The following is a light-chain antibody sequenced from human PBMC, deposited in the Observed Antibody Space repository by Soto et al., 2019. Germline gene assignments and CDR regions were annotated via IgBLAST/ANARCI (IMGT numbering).Light chain of an antibody. CDR1: QDISNY. CDR2: DAS. CDR3: QQYDNVSPT. V-gene: IGKV1-33*01. J-gene: IGKJ1*01. Sequence: DIQMTQSPSSLSASVGDRVTITCQASQDISNYLNWYQQKPGKAPKLLIYDASKLETGVPSRISGRGSGTDFTFTISSLQPEDIATYYCQQYDNVSPTFGQGTKVDIK.